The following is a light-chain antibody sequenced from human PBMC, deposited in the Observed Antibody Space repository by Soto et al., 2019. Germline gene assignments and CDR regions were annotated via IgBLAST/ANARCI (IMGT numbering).Light chain of an antibody. Sequence: EIVLTQSPATLSLSPGERATLSCRASQSVSSYLAWYQQKPGQAPRLLIYDASNRATGIQARFSGSGSGTDFTLSISSLEAEDFAVYYCQQSSNCPPTFGQGTKVEIK. J-gene: IGKJ1*01. CDR1: QSVSSY. CDR3: QQSSNCPPT. V-gene: IGKV3-11*01. CDR2: DAS.